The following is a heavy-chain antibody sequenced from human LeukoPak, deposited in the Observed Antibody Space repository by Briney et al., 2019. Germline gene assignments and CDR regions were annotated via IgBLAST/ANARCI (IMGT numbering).Heavy chain of an antibody. J-gene: IGHJ4*02. D-gene: IGHD6-19*01. CDR1: GYSFATYW. CDR2: IYPADSDA. CDR3: ARSSGSGWSFFDY. Sequence: GESLKISCKGSGYSFATYWIAWVRQMPGKGLEWMGIIYPADSDARYSPSFQGQVTISADKSINTAYLQWSTLKASDTAIYYCARSSGSGWSFFDYWGQGSLVTVSS. V-gene: IGHV5-51*01.